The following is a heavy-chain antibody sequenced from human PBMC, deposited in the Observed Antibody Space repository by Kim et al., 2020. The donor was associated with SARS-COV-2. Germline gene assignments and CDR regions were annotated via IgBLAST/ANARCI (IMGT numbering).Heavy chain of an antibody. Sequence: ADSVKGRFTISRDNSKNTLYLQMNSLRAEDTAVYYCASYVLRYFEGAFDIWGQGTMVTVSS. J-gene: IGHJ3*02. D-gene: IGHD3-9*01. V-gene: IGHV3-53*01. CDR3: ASYVLRYFEGAFDI.